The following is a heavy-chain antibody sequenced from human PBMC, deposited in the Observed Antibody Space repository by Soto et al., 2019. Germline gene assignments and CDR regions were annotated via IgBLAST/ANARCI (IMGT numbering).Heavy chain of an antibody. CDR3: ATDGLIAAVGTVFSY. J-gene: IGHJ4*02. Sequence: EASVKVSCKVSGYTLTELSMHWVRQAPGKGLEWMGGFDPEDGETIYAQKFQGRVTMTEDTSTDTAYMELSSLRSEDTAVYYCATDGLIAAVGTVFSYWGQGTLVTVSS. CDR1: GYTLTELS. V-gene: IGHV1-24*01. D-gene: IGHD6-13*01. CDR2: FDPEDGET.